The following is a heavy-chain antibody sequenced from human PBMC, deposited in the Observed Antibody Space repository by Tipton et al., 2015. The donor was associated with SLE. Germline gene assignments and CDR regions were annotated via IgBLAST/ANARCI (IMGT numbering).Heavy chain of an antibody. CDR3: ARAESAGDDWYFDL. V-gene: IGHV4-28*02. CDR1: GYSISSGNW. D-gene: IGHD2-21*02. CDR2: IYYSGTI. J-gene: IGHJ2*01. Sequence: LRLSCAVSGYSISSGNWWGWIRQPPGKGLEWGGYIYYSGTIYYNTSLKSRVTMSIDTSKNQFSLKLSSVTAVDTAVYYCARAESAGDDWYFDLWGRGTLVTVSS.